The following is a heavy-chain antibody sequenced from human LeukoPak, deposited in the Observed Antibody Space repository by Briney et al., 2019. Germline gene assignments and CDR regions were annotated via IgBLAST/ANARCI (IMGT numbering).Heavy chain of an antibody. Sequence: GGSLRLSCAASGFTFSSNGMYWVRQAPGKGLQCVAYIQFDGSSKSYADSVKGRFTISRDNSKNTLYLQMNSLRAEDTAVYYCARYPLANYWGQGTLVTVSS. CDR3: ARYPLANY. J-gene: IGHJ4*02. CDR1: GFTFSSNG. CDR2: IQFDGSSK. D-gene: IGHD1-14*01. V-gene: IGHV3-30*02.